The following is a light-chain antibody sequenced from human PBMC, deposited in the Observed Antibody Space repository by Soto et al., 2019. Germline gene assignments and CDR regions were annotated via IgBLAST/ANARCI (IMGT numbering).Light chain of an antibody. J-gene: IGKJ4*01. Sequence: ETVMTQSPGTLSVSPGEGATLSCRASQSVSSNLAWYQQKPGRAPRLLIYDASTRATGIPARFSGSGSGTEFTLTISSLQSEDFAVYYCEQYHEWPLTFGGGTEVEIK. CDR3: EQYHEWPLT. CDR2: DAS. V-gene: IGKV3D-15*01. CDR1: QSVSSN.